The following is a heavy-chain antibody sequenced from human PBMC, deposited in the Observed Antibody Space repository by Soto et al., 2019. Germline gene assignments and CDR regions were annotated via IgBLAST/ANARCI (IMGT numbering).Heavy chain of an antibody. D-gene: IGHD3-22*01. CDR3: ASSDYDSSGYYYGDVFDI. Sequence: GESLKISCKGSGYSFTSYWIGWVRQMPGKGLEWMGIIYPGDSDTRYSPSFQGQVTISADKSISTAYLQWSSLKASDTAMYYCASSDYDSSGYYYGDVFDIWGQGTMVTVSS. J-gene: IGHJ3*02. V-gene: IGHV5-51*01. CDR1: GYSFTSYW. CDR2: IYPGDSDT.